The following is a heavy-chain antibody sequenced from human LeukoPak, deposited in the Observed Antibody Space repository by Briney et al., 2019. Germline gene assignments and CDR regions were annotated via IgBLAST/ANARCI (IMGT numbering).Heavy chain of an antibody. J-gene: IGHJ4*02. D-gene: IGHD3-3*01. CDR3: ARVYYAFTSAGDFDS. CDR2: INPHSGDT. CDR1: GYNFIGYY. Sequence: ASVKVSCKASGYNFIGYYVHWVRQAPGQGLEWMGWINPHSGDTNYAQLFQGRVTLTRDTSISTFYMELSRLRSDDTAVYYCARVYYAFTSAGDFDSWGQGTLLTVSS. V-gene: IGHV1-2*02.